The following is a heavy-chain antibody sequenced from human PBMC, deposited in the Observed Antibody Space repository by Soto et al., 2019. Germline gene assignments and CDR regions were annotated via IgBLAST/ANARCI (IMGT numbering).Heavy chain of an antibody. Sequence: LSLTCTVSGGSINTFYWSWVRQPAGKGLEWIGRILSSGSTSFNPSLESRVAMSVDTSKNHFSLNLSSVTAADMAVYYCAREGSYSAYNFAHGIQLWSFDFWGQGALVTVYS. CDR3: AREGSYSAYNFAHGIQLWSFDF. V-gene: IGHV4-4*07. CDR1: GGSINTFY. CDR2: ILSSGST. D-gene: IGHD5-12*01. J-gene: IGHJ4*02.